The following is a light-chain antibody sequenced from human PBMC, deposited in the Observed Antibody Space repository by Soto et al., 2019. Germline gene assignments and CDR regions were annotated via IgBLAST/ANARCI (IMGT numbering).Light chain of an antibody. Sequence: EMVMTQSPASLSVSPKKRATLSCRASQSVSSNLAWYQQKPGQAPRLLIYDASRRATGIPDRFSGSGSGTDFTLTISGLEPEDFAVYYCQQYDSSPPITFGQGTRLEIK. CDR1: QSVSSN. J-gene: IGKJ5*01. CDR2: DAS. CDR3: QQYDSSPPIT. V-gene: IGKV3-20*01.